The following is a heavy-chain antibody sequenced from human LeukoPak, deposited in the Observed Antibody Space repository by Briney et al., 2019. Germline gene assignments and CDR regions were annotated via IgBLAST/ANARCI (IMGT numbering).Heavy chain of an antibody. Sequence: GGSLRLSCAASGFTFDDYAMHWVRQAPGKGLEWVSGISWNSGSIGYADSVKGRFTISRDNARNSLYLQMNSLRAEDMALYYCVKSSGGYPGWFDPWGQGTLVTVSS. D-gene: IGHD1-26*01. J-gene: IGHJ5*02. V-gene: IGHV3-9*03. CDR2: ISWNSGSI. CDR3: VKSSGGYPGWFDP. CDR1: GFTFDDYA.